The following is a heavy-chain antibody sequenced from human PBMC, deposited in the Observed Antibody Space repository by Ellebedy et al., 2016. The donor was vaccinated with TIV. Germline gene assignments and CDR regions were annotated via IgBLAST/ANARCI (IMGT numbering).Heavy chain of an antibody. CDR2: IRQDGDEI. V-gene: IGHV3-7*01. CDR1: GFNFRSYW. J-gene: IGHJ5*02. D-gene: IGHD4-17*01. CDR3: ARRASYGDYAVQVNPWFDP. Sequence: PGGSLRLSCAASGFNFRSYWMTWVRQAPGKGLEWVAKIRQDGDEIYYVESVKGRFTIYRDNAKNSLFLQMNSLRVEDTAVYYCARRASYGDYAVQVNPWFDPWGQGTLVTVSS.